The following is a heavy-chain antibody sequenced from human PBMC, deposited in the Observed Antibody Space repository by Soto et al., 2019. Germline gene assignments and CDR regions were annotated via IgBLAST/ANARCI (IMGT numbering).Heavy chain of an antibody. J-gene: IGHJ6*03. D-gene: IGHD6-13*01. CDR2: TYYRSKWYN. Sequence: SQTLSLTCAISGDSVSSNSAAWNWIRQSPSRGLEWLGRTYYRSKWYNDYAVSVKSRITINPDTSKNQFSLQLNSVTPEDTAVYYCARGLRQQTYYYYYYMEVWGKGTTVTVSS. CDR3: ARGLRQQTYYYYYYMEV. V-gene: IGHV6-1*01. CDR1: GDSVSSNSAA.